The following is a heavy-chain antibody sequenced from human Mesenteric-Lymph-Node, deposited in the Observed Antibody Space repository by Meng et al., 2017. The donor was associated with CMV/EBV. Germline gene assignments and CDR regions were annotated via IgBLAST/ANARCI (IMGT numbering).Heavy chain of an antibody. CDR1: GYTFTDYY. J-gene: IGHJ4*02. CDR2: INPNSGGT. CDR3: ARYPDYGGYYNY. V-gene: IGHV1-2*02. D-gene: IGHD4-23*01. Sequence: ASVKVSCKASGYTFTDYYIHWMRQAPGQGPEWMGWINPNSGGTRYAPTFQDRVTMTGDTSISTAYMELSSLRSDDTAVYYCARYPDYGGYYNYWGQGTLVTVSS.